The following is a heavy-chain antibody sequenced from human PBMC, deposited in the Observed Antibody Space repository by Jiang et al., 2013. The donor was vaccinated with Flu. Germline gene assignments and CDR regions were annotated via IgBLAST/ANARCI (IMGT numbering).Heavy chain of an antibody. J-gene: IGHJ5*02. CDR2: MNPNTGNT. CDR3: ARMIYSGSGSFYHWFDP. Sequence: QSGAEVKKPGASVKVSCKASGYTFTTYDINWVRQATGQGLEWMGWMNPNTGNTGYAQKFQGRVTMTRNTSANTAYMELNSLTSEDTGVYYCARMIYSGSGSFYHWFDPGARDLVTVSS. D-gene: IGHD3-10*01. V-gene: IGHV1-8*01. CDR1: GYTFTTYD.